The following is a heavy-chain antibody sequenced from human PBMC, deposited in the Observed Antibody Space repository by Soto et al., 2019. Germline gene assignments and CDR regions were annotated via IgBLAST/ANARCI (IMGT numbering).Heavy chain of an antibody. V-gene: IGHV5-51*01. CDR2: IYTGDSDT. D-gene: IGHD2-15*01. Sequence: GESLKISCKCSGYIFTNYWIGWVRQMPGKGLEWMGIIYTGDSDTRYSPSFQGQVTISVDKSITTAYLQWSSLKASDTAMYYCGRLGAGGLSLFEYWGQGTLVTVSS. J-gene: IGHJ4*02. CDR1: GYIFTNYW. CDR3: GRLGAGGLSLFEY.